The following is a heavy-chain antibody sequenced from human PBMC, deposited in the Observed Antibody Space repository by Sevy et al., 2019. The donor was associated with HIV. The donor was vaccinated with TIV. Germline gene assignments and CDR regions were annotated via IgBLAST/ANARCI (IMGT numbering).Heavy chain of an antibody. CDR2: IYYTGST. CDR1: GGSISAYY. CDR3: ARAPPARSGDDSLNWFDP. Sequence: SETLSLTCTVFGGSISAYYWSWIRQSPGKGLEYIGYIYYTGSTYYNPSLKSRVTISIDTSKNQFSLRLTSVTAADTAMYYCARAPPARSGDDSLNWFDPWGQGTLVTVSS. V-gene: IGHV4-59*01. J-gene: IGHJ5*02. D-gene: IGHD5-12*01.